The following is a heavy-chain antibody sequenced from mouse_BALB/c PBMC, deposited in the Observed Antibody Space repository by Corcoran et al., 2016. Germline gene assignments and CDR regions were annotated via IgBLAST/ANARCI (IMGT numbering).Heavy chain of an antibody. J-gene: IGHJ2*01. Sequence: QIQLVQSGPELKKPGETVKISCKASGYTFTNYGMNWVKQATGKGLKWMGWINTYTGEPTYAADFKGRFAFSVETSASTAYLQINNLKNEDTATYFCARLDYWGQGTTLTVSS. CDR1: GYTFTNYG. CDR3: ARLDY. V-gene: IGHV9-3-1*01. CDR2: INTYTGEP.